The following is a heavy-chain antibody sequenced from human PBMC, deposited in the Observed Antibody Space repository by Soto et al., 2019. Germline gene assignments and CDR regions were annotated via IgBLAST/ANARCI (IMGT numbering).Heavy chain of an antibody. J-gene: IGHJ5*02. Sequence: PSETLSLTCAVYGGSFSGYYWSWIRQPPGKGLEWIGEINHSGSTNYNPSLKSRVTISVDTSKNQFSLKLSYVTAADTAVYYCARGLLLKRELPKRGTRFDPWGQGTLVTVSS. V-gene: IGHV4-34*01. D-gene: IGHD1-26*01. CDR1: GGSFSGYY. CDR2: INHSGST. CDR3: ARGLLLKRELPKRGTRFDP.